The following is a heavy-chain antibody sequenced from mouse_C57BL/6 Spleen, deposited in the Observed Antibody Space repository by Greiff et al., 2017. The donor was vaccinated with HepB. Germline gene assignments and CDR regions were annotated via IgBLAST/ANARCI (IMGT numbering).Heavy chain of an antibody. V-gene: IGHV1-80*01. J-gene: IGHJ1*03. CDR2: IYPGDGDT. CDR1: GYAFSSYW. D-gene: IGHD1-1*01. CDR3: ARFGFITTVGGYFDV. Sequence: QVQLKQSGAELVKPGASVKISCKASGYAFSSYWMNWVKQRPGKGLEWIGQIYPGDGDTNYNGKFKGKATLTADKSSSTAYMQLSSLTSEDSAVYFCARFGFITTVGGYFDVWGTGTTVTVSS.